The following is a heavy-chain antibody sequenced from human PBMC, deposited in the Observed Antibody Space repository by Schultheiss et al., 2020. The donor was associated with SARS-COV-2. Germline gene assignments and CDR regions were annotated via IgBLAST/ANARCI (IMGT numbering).Heavy chain of an antibody. CDR3: AQLVVVPAANPDTFDP. CDR2: ISYDGSNK. D-gene: IGHD2-2*01. CDR1: GFTFSSYA. Sequence: GGSLRLSCAASGFTFSSYAMHWVRQAPGKGLEWVAVISYDGSNKYYADSVKGRFTISRDNSKNTLYLQMNSLRAEDTALYYCAQLVVVPAANPDTFDPWGQGTLVTVSS. V-gene: IGHV3-30*04. J-gene: IGHJ5*02.